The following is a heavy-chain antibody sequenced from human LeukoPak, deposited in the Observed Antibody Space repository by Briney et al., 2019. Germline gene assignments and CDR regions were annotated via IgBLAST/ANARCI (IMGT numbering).Heavy chain of an antibody. CDR2: ISSSSSYI. Sequence: GGSLRLSCAASGFTFSSHSMNWVRQAPGKGLEWVSSISSSSSYIYYADSVKGRFTISRDNAKNSLYLQMNSLRAEDTAVYYCARWARYDRGLDYWGQGTLVTVSS. J-gene: IGHJ4*02. V-gene: IGHV3-21*01. CDR3: ARWARYDRGLDY. D-gene: IGHD3-22*01. CDR1: GFTFSSHS.